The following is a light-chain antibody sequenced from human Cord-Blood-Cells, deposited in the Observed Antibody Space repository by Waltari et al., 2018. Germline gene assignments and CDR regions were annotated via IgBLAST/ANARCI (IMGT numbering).Light chain of an antibody. CDR3: QQRSNWPPT. V-gene: IGKV3-11*01. Sequence: DIVLIQSPATPSLSPGGRATLSCRASQSVISYLTWYQQKPGQAPRLLIYDASNRATGIPARFRGSGSGTDFTLTISSLEPEDFAVYYCQQRSNWPPTFGGGTKVEIK. CDR2: DAS. J-gene: IGKJ4*01. CDR1: QSVISY.